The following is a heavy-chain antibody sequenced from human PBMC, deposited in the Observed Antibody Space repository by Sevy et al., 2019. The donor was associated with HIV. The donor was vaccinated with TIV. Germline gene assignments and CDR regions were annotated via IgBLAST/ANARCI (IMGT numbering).Heavy chain of an antibody. D-gene: IGHD3-10*01. Sequence: GGSLRLSCAASGFTFGDYYMSWVRQAPGQGLEWIAYISRTGSTVYYGGSVKGRFTISRDNAERSQYLQMNSLRVGDTAVYFCVRDYGHLRRYGMDVWGPGTTVTVSS. CDR2: ISRTGSTV. V-gene: IGHV3-11*04. CDR3: VRDYGHLRRYGMDV. CDR1: GFTFGDYY. J-gene: IGHJ6*02.